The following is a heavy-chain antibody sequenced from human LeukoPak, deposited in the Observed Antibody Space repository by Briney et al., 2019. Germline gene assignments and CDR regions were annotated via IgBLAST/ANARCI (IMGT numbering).Heavy chain of an antibody. V-gene: IGHV3-7*04. J-gene: IGHJ4*02. CDR2: IKQDGSEK. CDR1: GFTFSTYW. D-gene: IGHD3-10*01. CDR3: ARAFGELSTHYFDS. Sequence: GGSLRLSCAASGFTFSTYWMSWVRQAPGKGLEWVTNIKQDGSEKYYVDSVKGRFTISRDNAKNSLFLQMNSLRAEDTAVYYCARAFGELSTHYFDSWGQGNLVTVSS.